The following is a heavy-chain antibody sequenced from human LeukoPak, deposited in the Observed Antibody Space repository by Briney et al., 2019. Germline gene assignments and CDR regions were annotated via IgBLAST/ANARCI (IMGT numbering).Heavy chain of an antibody. CDR3: AKDASYSSGYLDY. D-gene: IGHD3-22*01. V-gene: IGHV3-30*02. J-gene: IGHJ4*02. CDR2: IRYDGSNK. CDR1: GFTFSSYG. Sequence: PGGSLRLSCAASGFTFSSYGMHWVRQAPGKGLEWVAFIRYDGSNKYYADSVKGRFTISRDNSKNTLYLQMNSLRAEDTAVYYCAKDASYSSGYLDYWGQGTLVTVSS.